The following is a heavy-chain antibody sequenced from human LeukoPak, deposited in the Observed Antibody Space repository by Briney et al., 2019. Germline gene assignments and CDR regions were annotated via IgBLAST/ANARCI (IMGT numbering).Heavy chain of an antibody. V-gene: IGHV1-69*13. CDR2: ISAIFGTA. CDR3: ARGREMATIDY. D-gene: IGHD5-24*01. Sequence: SVKVSCQASGGTFSSYAISWVRQAPGHGLEWMGGISAIFGTANYAQKSLGRVTSTADESTSPGYMDLSSLRSEDTAVYYWARGREMATIDYWGQGTLVTVSS. J-gene: IGHJ4*02. CDR1: GGTFSSYA.